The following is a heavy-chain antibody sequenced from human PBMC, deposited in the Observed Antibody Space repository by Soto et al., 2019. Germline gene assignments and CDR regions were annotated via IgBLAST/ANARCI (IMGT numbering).Heavy chain of an antibody. D-gene: IGHD3-22*01. V-gene: IGHV3-23*01. CDR2: ISGSGDST. CDR3: AKASYYYDSSGQLMYYFDY. CDR1: EVTFSNYA. J-gene: IGHJ4*02. Sequence: PGGSLRLSCAASEVTFSNYAMIWVRQAPGKGLEWVSTISGSGDSTYYADSVKGRFTISRDNSKNTLYLQMNSLRAEDTAVYYCAKASYYYDSSGQLMYYFDYWGQGTLVTVSS.